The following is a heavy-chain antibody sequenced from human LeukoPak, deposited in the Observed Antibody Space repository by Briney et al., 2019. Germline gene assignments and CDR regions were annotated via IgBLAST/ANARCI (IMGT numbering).Heavy chain of an antibody. Sequence: PWASVKVSCKASGGTFSSYAISWVRQAPGQGLEWMGGIIPIFGTANYAQKFQGRVTITADKSTSTAYMELSSLRSEDTAVYYCARVRYYDSSGYYYHYYYMDVWGKGTTVTVSS. CDR2: IIPIFGTA. V-gene: IGHV1-69*06. J-gene: IGHJ6*03. CDR3: ARVRYYDSSGYYYHYYYMDV. D-gene: IGHD3-22*01. CDR1: GGTFSSYA.